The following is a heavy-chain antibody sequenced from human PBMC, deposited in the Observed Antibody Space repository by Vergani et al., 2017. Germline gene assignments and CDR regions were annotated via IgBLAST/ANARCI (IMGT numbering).Heavy chain of an antibody. J-gene: IGHJ4*02. D-gene: IGHD3-22*01. CDR3: ARSYYDSSGYTTAYFDY. CDR1: GFSLSTSGMR. Sequence: QVTLTESGPALVKPTQTLTLTCTFSGFSLSTSGMRVSWIRQPPGKALEWLARIDWDDDKFYSTSLKTRLTISKDTSKNQVVLTMTNMDPVDTATYYCARSYYDSSGYTTAYFDYWGQGTLVTVSS. V-gene: IGHV2-70*04. CDR2: IDWDDDK.